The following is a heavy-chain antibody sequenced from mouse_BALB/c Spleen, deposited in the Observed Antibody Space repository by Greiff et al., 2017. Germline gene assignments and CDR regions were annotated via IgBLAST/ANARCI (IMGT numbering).Heavy chain of an antibody. J-gene: IGHJ3*01. CDR3: ARGRGN. CDR2: IHYSGST. V-gene: IGHV3-1*02. Sequence: VQLKESGPDLVKPSQSLSLTCTVTGYSITSGYSLHWIRQFPGNKLEWMGYIHYSGSTNYNPSLKSRISITRDTSKNQFFLQLNSVTTEDTATYYCARGRGNWGQGTLVTVSA. CDR1: GYSITSGYS.